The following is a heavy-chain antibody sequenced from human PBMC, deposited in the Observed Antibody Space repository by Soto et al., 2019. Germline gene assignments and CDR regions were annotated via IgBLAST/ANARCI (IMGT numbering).Heavy chain of an antibody. CDR2: ISSSSSYI. CDR1: GFTFSSYS. V-gene: IGHV3-21*01. CDR3: AREGGDYDFWSGPRGWFDP. D-gene: IGHD3-3*01. Sequence: GGSLRLSCAASGFTFSSYSMNWVRQAPGKGLEWVSSISSSSSYIYYADSVKGRFTISRDNAKNSLYLQMNSLRAEDTAVYYCAREGGDYDFWSGPRGWFDPWGQGTLVTVS. J-gene: IGHJ5*02.